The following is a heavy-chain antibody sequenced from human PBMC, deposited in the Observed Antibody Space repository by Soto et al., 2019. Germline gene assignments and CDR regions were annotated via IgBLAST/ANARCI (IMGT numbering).Heavy chain of an antibody. CDR2: ISPNGNNQ. J-gene: IGHJ4*02. CDR1: GFSFSVYA. D-gene: IGHD3-22*01. CDR3: ASGAAFYYDTSRY. Sequence: GGSLRLSCAAPGFSFSVYALHWIRQAPGEGLEWVAVISPNGNNQYYADSVKGRFTISRDTSKSTLSLQMTSLRPEDTAVYYCASGAAFYYDTSRYWGQGTLVTAPQ. V-gene: IGHV3-30*04.